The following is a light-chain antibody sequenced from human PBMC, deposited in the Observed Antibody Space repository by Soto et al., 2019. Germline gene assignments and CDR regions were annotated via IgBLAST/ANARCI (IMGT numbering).Light chain of an antibody. J-gene: IGLJ2*01. CDR3: SSYTSSSTLAVV. CDR1: SSDVGGYNY. CDR2: EVS. V-gene: IGLV2-14*01. Sequence: QSALTQPASVSGSPGQSITISCTGTSSDVGGYNYVSWYQQHPGKAPKLMIYEVSNRPSGVSNRFSGSKSGNTASLTISGLQAEDEADDYCSSYTSSSTLAVVFGGGTKLTGL.